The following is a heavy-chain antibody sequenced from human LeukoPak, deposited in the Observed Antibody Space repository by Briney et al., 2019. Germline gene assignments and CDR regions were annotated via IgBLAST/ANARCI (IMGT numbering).Heavy chain of an antibody. CDR1: GFTFSSYA. D-gene: IGHD3-10*01. CDR2: ISGSGGST. Sequence: PGGSLRLSCAASGFTFSSYAMSWVRQAPGKGLGWVSAISGSGGSTYYADSVKGRFTISRDNSKNTLYLQMNSLRAEDTAVYYCAKAADYYGSGNLDYWGQGTLVTVSS. V-gene: IGHV3-23*01. CDR3: AKAADYYGSGNLDY. J-gene: IGHJ4*02.